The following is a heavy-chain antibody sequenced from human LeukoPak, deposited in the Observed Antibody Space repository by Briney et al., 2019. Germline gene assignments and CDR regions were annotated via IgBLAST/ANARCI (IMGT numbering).Heavy chain of an antibody. CDR3: ARIHSSSLPGGDY. Sequence: SETLSLTCTVSGGSISSYYWSWIRQPPGKGLEWIGEINHSGSTNYNPSLKSRVTISVDTSKNQFSLKLSSVTAADTAVYYCARIHSSSLPGGDYWGQGTLVTVSS. CDR1: GGSISSYY. CDR2: INHSGST. J-gene: IGHJ4*02. V-gene: IGHV4-34*01. D-gene: IGHD6-13*01.